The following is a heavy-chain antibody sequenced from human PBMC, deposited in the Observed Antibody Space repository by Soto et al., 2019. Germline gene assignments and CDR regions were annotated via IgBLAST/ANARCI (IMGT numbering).Heavy chain of an antibody. CDR2: ISYSGST. V-gene: IGHV4-39*01. D-gene: IGHD6-13*01. CDR3: ARTGAAAGYYSYYYGMDV. Sequence: SETLSLTCTVSGGSISSSTYYWGWIRQPPGKGLEWIGSISYSGSTYYNPSLKSRVTISVDTSKNQFSLKLSSVTAADTAVYYCARTGAAAGYYSYYYGMDVWGQGTTVTVSS. CDR1: GGSISSSTYY. J-gene: IGHJ6*02.